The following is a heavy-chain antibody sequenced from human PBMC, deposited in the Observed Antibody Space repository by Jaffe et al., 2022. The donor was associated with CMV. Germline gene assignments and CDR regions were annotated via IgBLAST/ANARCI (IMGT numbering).Heavy chain of an antibody. V-gene: IGHV2-26*01. J-gene: IGHJ4*02. CDR3: ARLDRWFGEFDY. CDR1: GFSLSNVRMG. CDR2: IYSNDGE. D-gene: IGHD3-10*01. Sequence: QVTLKESGPVLVKPTETLTLTCTVSGFSLSNVRMGVSWIRQPPGKALEWLGNIYSNDGETYSTSLKSRLTISKDTSKSQVVLTMTNMDPVDTATYYCARLDRWFGEFDYWGQGTLVTVSS.